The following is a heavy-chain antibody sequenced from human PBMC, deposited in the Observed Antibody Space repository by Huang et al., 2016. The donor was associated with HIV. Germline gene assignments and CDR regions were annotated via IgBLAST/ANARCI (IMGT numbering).Heavy chain of an antibody. CDR1: GYTFTNYD. V-gene: IGHV1-8*02. CDR3: ARSAYGDFDY. J-gene: IGHJ4*02. CDR2: MNPNTGNT. D-gene: IGHD4-17*01. Sequence: QVHLVQSGAEVKKPGASVKVSCKASGYTFTNYDINWVRQAPGRGRGWMGWMNPNTGNTGFAQSCQGRVTMTRKTSITTAYMELTSLTSEDTAVYYCARSAYGDFDYWGLGTLVIVSS.